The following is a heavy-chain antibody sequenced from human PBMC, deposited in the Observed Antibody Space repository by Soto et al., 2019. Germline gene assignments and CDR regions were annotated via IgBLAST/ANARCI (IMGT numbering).Heavy chain of an antibody. CDR3: ARSRGSTYMGYYFDH. J-gene: IGHJ4*02. Sequence: KPSETLSLTCAVCGGSFSCYYWSWIRQSPGKGLECIGEINQSGRTNYNPSLESRVTISLDTAKSQFSLRLTSVTAADTAVYYCARSRGSTYMGYYFDHWGQGALVTVSS. CDR1: GGSFSCYY. CDR2: INQSGRT. V-gene: IGHV4-34*01. D-gene: IGHD3-16*01.